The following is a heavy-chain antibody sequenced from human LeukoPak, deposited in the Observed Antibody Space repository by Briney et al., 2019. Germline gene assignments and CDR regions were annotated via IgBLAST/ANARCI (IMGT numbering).Heavy chain of an antibody. CDR2: IDTAGDT. CDR1: GFSFSSYD. CDR3: TRGSCRSTSCYERLNGLDV. V-gene: IGHV3-13*01. J-gene: IGHJ6*02. D-gene: IGHD2-2*01. Sequence: GGSLRLSCAASGFSFSSYDMHWVRQGSGKGLEWVSSIDTAGDTCYLGSVKGRFTISRENAKNSLYLQMNSPRAEDTAVYYCTRGSCRSTSCYERLNGLDVWGQGTTVTVSS.